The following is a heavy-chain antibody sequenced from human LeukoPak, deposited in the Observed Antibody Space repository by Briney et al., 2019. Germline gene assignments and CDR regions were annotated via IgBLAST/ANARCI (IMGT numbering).Heavy chain of an antibody. D-gene: IGHD3-22*01. CDR2: ISSSGSTI. Sequence: GGSLRLSCAASGFTFSYYYMSWIRQAPGKGLEWVSYISSSGSTIYYADSVRGRFTISRDNAKNSLYLQMNSLRAEDTAVYYCARMDYYDSSGYPPVDFWGQGTMVTVSS. CDR3: ARMDYYDSSGYPPVDF. CDR1: GFTFSYYY. V-gene: IGHV3-11*04. J-gene: IGHJ3*01.